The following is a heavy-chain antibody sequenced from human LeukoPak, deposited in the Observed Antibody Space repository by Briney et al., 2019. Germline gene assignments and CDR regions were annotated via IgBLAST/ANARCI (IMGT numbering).Heavy chain of an antibody. J-gene: IGHJ4*02. V-gene: IGHV3-43*01. CDR1: GFIFEDYT. CDR3: AKDLTYESSGSVIDN. D-gene: IGHD3-22*01. CDR2: VNWHGTT. Sequence: PGGSLRLSCAASGFIFEDYTMHWVRQVPGKTLEWVSLVNWHGTTYYADSLKSRFTISRDNSKNSLYLQMDSLRTEDTAFYYCAKDLTYESSGSVIDNWGLGTLVTVSS.